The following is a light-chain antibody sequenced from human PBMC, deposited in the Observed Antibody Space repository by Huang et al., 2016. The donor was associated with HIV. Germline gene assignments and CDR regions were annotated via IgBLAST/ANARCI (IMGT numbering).Light chain of an antibody. Sequence: VMMSQSPATLAASPGERVTLSCGASQSVNTNLAWYQQKPCQPPRRLIYAASTRATGVPARFAGSGSGTECTLTIDSLQSDDFAVYYCQQYNKWPPEYTFGQGTRLEIK. J-gene: IGKJ2*01. V-gene: IGKV3-15*01. CDR1: QSVNTN. CDR2: AAS. CDR3: QQYNKWPPEYT.